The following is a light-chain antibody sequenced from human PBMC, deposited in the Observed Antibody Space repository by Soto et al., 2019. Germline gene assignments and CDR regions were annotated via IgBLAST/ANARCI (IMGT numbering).Light chain of an antibody. CDR1: SSNIGAGYH. V-gene: IGLV1-40*01. Sequence: QSVLTQPPSVSGAPGQRVTISCTGSSSNIGAGYHVHWYQQLPGTAPKLLIHGNSNRPSGVPDRFSGSRSGTSASLAITGLQVEDEADYYCQSSDSSLSGSRVFGTGTKVTVL. CDR3: QSSDSSLSGSRV. CDR2: GNS. J-gene: IGLJ1*01.